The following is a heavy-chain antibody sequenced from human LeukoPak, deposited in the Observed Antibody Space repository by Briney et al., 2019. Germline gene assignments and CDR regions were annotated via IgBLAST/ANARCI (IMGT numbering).Heavy chain of an antibody. CDR1: GNSW. J-gene: IGHJ4*02. Sequence: GGSLRLSCAASGNSWMHWVRQAPGKGLVWVSHINSDGSWTSYADSVKGRFTISKDNAKNTVYLQMNNLRAEDTAVYYCVSFYETYWGRGTLVTVSS. V-gene: IGHV3-74*01. D-gene: IGHD2/OR15-2a*01. CDR2: INSDGSWT. CDR3: VSFYETY.